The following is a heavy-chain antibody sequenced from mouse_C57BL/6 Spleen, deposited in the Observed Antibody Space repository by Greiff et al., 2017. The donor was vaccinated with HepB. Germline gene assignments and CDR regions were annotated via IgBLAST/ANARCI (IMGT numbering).Heavy chain of an antibody. CDR2: ISDGGSYT. D-gene: IGHD2-5*01. J-gene: IGHJ4*01. CDR3: ARDEDSNFAMDY. CDR1: GFTFSSYA. V-gene: IGHV5-4*01. Sequence: EVMLVESGGGLVKPGGSLKLSCAASGFTFSSYAMSWVRQTPEKRLEWVATISDGGSYTYYPDNVKGRFTISRDNAKNNLYLQMSHLKSEDTAMYYCARDEDSNFAMDYWGQGTSVTVSS.